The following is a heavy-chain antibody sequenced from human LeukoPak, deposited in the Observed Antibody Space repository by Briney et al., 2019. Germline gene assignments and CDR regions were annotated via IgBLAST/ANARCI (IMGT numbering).Heavy chain of an antibody. Sequence: ASVTVSYKASRYTFSDYYMHWWRQAPGQRRKGLGWINPKSGDTNFAQNFQGRVTMTRDTSISTAYMELSSLTSDDRAVYYCARGPNTGAFDAWGQGTLVTVSS. CDR2: INPKSGDT. CDR1: RYTFSDYY. V-gene: IGHV1-2*02. J-gene: IGHJ4*02. D-gene: IGHD7-27*01. CDR3: ARGPNTGAFDA.